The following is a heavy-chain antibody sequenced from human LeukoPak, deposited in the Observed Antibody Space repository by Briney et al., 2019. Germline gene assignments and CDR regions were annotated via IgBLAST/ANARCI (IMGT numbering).Heavy chain of an antibody. CDR2: IYYSGST. V-gene: IGHV4-30-4*01. Sequence: SETLSLTCTVSGGSIISDNYYWSWIRQPPGKGLEWIGYIYYSGSTYYNPSLQSRLTISVDTSKHQFSLRLSSVTAADTAVYYCARARLQYGDYVGAFDIWGQGKMVTVSS. CDR3: ARARLQYGDYVGAFDI. D-gene: IGHD4-17*01. J-gene: IGHJ3*02. CDR1: GGSIISDNYY.